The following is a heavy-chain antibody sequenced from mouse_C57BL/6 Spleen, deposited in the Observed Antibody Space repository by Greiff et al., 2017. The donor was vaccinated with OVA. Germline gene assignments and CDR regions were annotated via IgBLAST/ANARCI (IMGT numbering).Heavy chain of an antibody. Sequence: QVQLKQPGAELVKPGASVKLSCKASGYTFTSYWMQWVKQRPGQGLEWIGEIDPSDSYTNYNQKFKGKATLTVDTSSSTAYMQLSSLTSEDSAVYYCARWSNYVGYWGQGTTLTVSS. CDR3: ARWSNYVGY. V-gene: IGHV1-50*01. CDR1: GYTFTSYW. J-gene: IGHJ2*01. CDR2: IDPSDSYT. D-gene: IGHD5-1*01.